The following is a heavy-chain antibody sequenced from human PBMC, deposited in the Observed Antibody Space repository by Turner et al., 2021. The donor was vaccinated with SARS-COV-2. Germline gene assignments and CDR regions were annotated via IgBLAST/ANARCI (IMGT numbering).Heavy chain of an antibody. CDR3: ARHVDTPMVYGPDEDTDAFDM. CDR1: GDSISGSNYY. J-gene: IGHJ3*02. V-gene: IGHV4-39*01. D-gene: IGHD5-18*01. CDR2: VYYRGST. Sequence: QLQLQESGPGLLKPSETLSLTCTVSGDSISGSNYYWGWIRQPPGKGLEWIGCVYYRGSTYYNPSLESRVTISADTSKNQFSLKLISVTAADTAMYYCARHVDTPMVYGPDEDTDAFDMWGQGTMVTVSS.